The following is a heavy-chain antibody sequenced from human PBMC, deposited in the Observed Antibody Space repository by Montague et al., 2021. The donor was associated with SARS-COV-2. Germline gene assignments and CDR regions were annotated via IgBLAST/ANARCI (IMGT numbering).Heavy chain of an antibody. CDR3: ARAPGGGTLHYFDY. D-gene: IGHD3-16*01. J-gene: IGHJ4*02. CDR2: INHSGST. CDR1: GGSFSGYY. Sequence: SETLSLTCAVYGGSFSGYYWSWIRQPPGKGLEWIGEINHSGSTNXXPSLKSRVTISVDTSKNQFSLKLSSVTAADTAVYYCARAPGGGTLHYFDYWGQGTLVTVSS. V-gene: IGHV4-34*01.